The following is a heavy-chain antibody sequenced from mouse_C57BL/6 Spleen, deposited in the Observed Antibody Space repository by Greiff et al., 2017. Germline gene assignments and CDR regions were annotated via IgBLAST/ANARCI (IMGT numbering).Heavy chain of an antibody. V-gene: IGHV1-55*01. CDR3: ARDYGSSYYFDD. D-gene: IGHD1-1*01. CDR2: IYPGSGST. CDR1: GYTFTSYW. J-gene: IGHJ2*01. Sequence: QVQLQQPGAELVKPGASVKMSCKASGYTFTSYWITWVKQRPGQGLEWIGDIYPGSGSTNYNEKFKSKATLTVDTSSSTAYMQLSSLPSEYSAVYYCARDYGSSYYFDDWAQFTTLTVSS.